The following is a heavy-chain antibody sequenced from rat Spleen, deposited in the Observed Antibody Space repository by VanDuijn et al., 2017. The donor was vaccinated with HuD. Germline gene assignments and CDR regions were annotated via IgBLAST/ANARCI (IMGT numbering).Heavy chain of an antibody. D-gene: IGHD2-2*01. V-gene: IGHV5-29*01. CDR3: TRAGYLRDWYFDF. CDR1: GFTFSDFG. J-gene: IGHJ1*01. CDR2: ISYDGSST. Sequence: EVQLVESGGDLVQPGRSLKLSCAASGFTFSDFGMAWVRQAPTKGLEWVATISYDGSSTYYRDSVKGRFTISRDNAKSTLYLQMDSLRSEDTAAYYCTRAGYLRDWYFDFWGPRIMVTVSS.